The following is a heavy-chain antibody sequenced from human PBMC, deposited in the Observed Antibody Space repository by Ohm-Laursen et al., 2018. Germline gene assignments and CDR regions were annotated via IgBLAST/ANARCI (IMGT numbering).Heavy chain of an antibody. J-gene: IGHJ3*02. CDR2: INHSGST. D-gene: IGHD6-19*01. Sequence: TLSLTCAVSGGSFSGYYWSWIRQPPGKGLEWIGEINHSGSTNYNPSLKSRVTISVDTSKNQFSLKLSSVTAADTAVYYCARVKQWLIYAFDIWGQGTMVTVSS. V-gene: IGHV4-34*01. CDR3: ARVKQWLIYAFDI. CDR1: GGSFSGYY.